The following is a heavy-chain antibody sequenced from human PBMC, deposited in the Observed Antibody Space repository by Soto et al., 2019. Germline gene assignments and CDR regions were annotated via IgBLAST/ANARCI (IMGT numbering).Heavy chain of an antibody. CDR3: TRLSTAPSKDRSYHYHAIDV. J-gene: IGHJ6*02. D-gene: IGHD4-17*01. V-gene: IGHV5-51*01. CDR2: IYPHDSDT. Sequence: HGESLRICCKVSEYTFTNYWIGGVRQMPGKGLEWMGIIYPHDSDTRYSPSFQGQVTISADKSISTAYLQWSSLKASDTAMYYCTRLSTAPSKDRSYHYHAIDVWGRGTTVTVSS. CDR1: EYTFTNYW.